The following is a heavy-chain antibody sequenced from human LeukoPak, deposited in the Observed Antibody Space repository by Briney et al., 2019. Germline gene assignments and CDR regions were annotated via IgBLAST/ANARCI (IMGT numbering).Heavy chain of an antibody. V-gene: IGHV3-30*02. CDR2: IRYDESRK. CDR1: GFIVTTYG. Sequence: PGGSLRLSCVASGFIVTTYGMYWVRQAPGKGLEWVAFIRYDESRKHYGDSVEGRFTISRDISKNTVYLQMNSLRPEDTAVYYCAKGAISDDAYFDYWGQGTLVSASS. J-gene: IGHJ4*02. D-gene: IGHD3-16*01. CDR3: AKGAISDDAYFDY.